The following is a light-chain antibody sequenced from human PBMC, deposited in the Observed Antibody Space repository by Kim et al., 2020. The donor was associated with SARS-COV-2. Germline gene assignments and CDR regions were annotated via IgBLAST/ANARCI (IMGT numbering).Light chain of an antibody. CDR3: QQGNSFPLT. Sequence: DIQMTQSPSSVSASVGDRVTITCRASQGIGSRLAWYQQKPGKAPKLLIYDASTMRSGVPSRFSGSASGTDFTLTISSLQPEDFATYYCQQGNSFPLTLGGGTKVDIK. CDR1: QGIGSR. J-gene: IGKJ4*01. V-gene: IGKV1-12*01. CDR2: DAS.